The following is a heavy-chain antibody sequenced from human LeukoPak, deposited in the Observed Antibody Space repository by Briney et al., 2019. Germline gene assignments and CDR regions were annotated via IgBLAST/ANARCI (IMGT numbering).Heavy chain of an antibody. CDR3: ARGVELWSYYYYMDV. CDR1: GGSISSYY. D-gene: IGHD5-18*01. CDR2: IYTNGST. Sequence: SETLSLTCTVSGGSISSYYWSWIRQPAGKGLEWIGRIYTNGSTNYNPSLKSRVTMSVDTSKNQFSLKLSSVTAADTAVYYCARGVELWSYYYYMDVWGKGTTVTVSS. V-gene: IGHV4-4*07. J-gene: IGHJ6*03.